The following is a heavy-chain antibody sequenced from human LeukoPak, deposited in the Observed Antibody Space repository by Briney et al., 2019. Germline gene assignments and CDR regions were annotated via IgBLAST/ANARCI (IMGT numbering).Heavy chain of an antibody. CDR1: GGTFTSYA. D-gene: IGHD2-15*01. CDR2: IIPIFGTA. V-gene: IGHV1-69*06. J-gene: IGHJ4*02. Sequence: SVKVSCKASGGTFTSYAISWVRQAPGQGMEWMGGIIPIFGTANYAQKFQGRVTITADKSTSTAYMELSSLRSEDTAVYYCARDPEIYCSGGSCIDYWGQGTLVTVSS. CDR3: ARDPEIYCSGGSCIDY.